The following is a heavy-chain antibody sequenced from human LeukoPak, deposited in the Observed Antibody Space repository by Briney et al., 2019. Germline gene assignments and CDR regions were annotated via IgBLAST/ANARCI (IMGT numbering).Heavy chain of an antibody. CDR3: ARDPGIAVAGSDY. J-gene: IGHJ4*02. D-gene: IGHD6-19*01. Sequence: GGSLRLSCAASGFTFSSYGMHWVRQAPGKGLEWVAVIWYDGSNKYYADSVKGRFTISRDNSKNTLYLQMNSLRAEDTAVYYCARDPGIAVAGSDYWGQGTLVTVSS. CDR1: GFTFSSYG. CDR2: IWYDGSNK. V-gene: IGHV3-33*01.